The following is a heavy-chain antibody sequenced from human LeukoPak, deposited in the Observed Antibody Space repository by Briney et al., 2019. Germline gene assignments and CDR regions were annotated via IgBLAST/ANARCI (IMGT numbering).Heavy chain of an antibody. CDR3: ARDRGSSGYYGESDFDY. Sequence: PGGSVRLSCAASGFTYNCYWMSWVHQPPGKGLEGVANIKQDGSEKHYVDSVKGRYTISRDNAKHSLYLQMNSLKADDTAVYYCARDRGSSGYYGESDFDYWGQGTLVTVSS. D-gene: IGHD3-22*01. CDR1: GFTYNCYW. CDR2: IKQDGSEK. J-gene: IGHJ4*02. V-gene: IGHV3-7*01.